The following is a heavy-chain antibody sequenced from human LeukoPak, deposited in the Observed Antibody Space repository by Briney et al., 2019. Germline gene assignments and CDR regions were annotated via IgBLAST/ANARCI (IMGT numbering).Heavy chain of an antibody. Sequence: ASVKVSCKASGYTFTGYYMHWMRQAPGQGLEWMGKINPSGGSTSYAQKFQGRVTMTRDTSTSTVYMELSSLRSEDTAVYYCARTIVDGGTNFWGQGTLVTVSS. CDR3: ARTIVDGGTNF. V-gene: IGHV1-46*01. CDR1: GYTFTGYY. CDR2: INPSGGST. D-gene: IGHD2-15*01. J-gene: IGHJ4*02.